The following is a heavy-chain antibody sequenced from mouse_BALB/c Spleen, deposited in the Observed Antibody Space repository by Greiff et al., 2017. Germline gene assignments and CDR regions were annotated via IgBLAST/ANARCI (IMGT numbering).Heavy chain of an antibody. CDR2: ISSGGSYT. CDR3: ARQRNYGSSTGGYFDV. J-gene: IGHJ1*01. D-gene: IGHD1-1*01. CDR1: GFTFSSYA. Sequence: EVMLVESGGGLVKPGGSLKLSCAASGFTFSSYAMSWVRQTPEKRLEWVATISSGGSYTYYPDSVKGRFTISRDNAKNTLYLQMSSLRSEDTAMYYCARQRNYGSSTGGYFDVWGAGTTVTVSS. V-gene: IGHV5-9-3*01.